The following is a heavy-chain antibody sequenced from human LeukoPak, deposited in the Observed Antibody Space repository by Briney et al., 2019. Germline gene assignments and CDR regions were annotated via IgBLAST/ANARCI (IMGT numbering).Heavy chain of an antibody. Sequence: PVGSLRLSCAASGFTFDDYGMSWVRQAPGKGLEWVSGINWNGGSTGYADSVKGRFTISRDNAKNSLYLQMNSLRAEDTALYYCARDITWGGGSPRDYWGQGTLVTVSS. D-gene: IGHD1-26*01. CDR1: GFTFDDYG. CDR3: ARDITWGGGSPRDY. V-gene: IGHV3-20*04. CDR2: INWNGGST. J-gene: IGHJ4*02.